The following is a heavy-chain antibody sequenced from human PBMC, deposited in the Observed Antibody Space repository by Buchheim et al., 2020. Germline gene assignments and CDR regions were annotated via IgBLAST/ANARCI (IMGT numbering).Heavy chain of an antibody. Sequence: QVQLVESGGGVVQPGRSLRLSCAASGFTFSSYGMHWVRQAPGKGLEWVAVISYDGSNKYYAESVKGRFTITRDNSKNTLYLQMSSLRAENTAVYYCAKGDRGGYDFWSGYYEYYYYYGMDVWGQGTT. V-gene: IGHV3-30*18. CDR1: GFTFSSYG. CDR3: AKGDRGGYDFWSGYYEYYYYYGMDV. D-gene: IGHD3-3*01. CDR2: ISYDGSNK. J-gene: IGHJ6*02.